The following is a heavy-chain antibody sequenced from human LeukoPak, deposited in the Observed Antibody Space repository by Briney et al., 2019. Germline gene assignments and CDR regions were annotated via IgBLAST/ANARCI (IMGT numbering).Heavy chain of an antibody. Sequence: SETLSLTCTVSGGSITSGTYYWGWIRQPPGKGLEWIGSIYYSGTTYYNPSLKSRVSVSVDTSKNQFSLKLSSVTAADRAVYYCAGHSPGTTPFSYWGQGALVTVSS. CDR2: IYYSGTT. D-gene: IGHD1-1*01. V-gene: IGHV4-39*01. J-gene: IGHJ4*02. CDR1: GGSITSGTYY. CDR3: AGHSPGTTPFSY.